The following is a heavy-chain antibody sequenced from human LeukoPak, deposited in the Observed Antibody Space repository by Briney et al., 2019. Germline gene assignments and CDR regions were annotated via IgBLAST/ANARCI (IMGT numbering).Heavy chain of an antibody. CDR3: ARDYYDSSGAGSL. D-gene: IGHD3-22*01. Sequence: GGSLRLSCAASGFTVSSNYMSWVRQAPGKGLEWVSVIYSGGSTYYADSVKGRFTISRDNSKTTPYLQMNSLRAEDTAVYYCARDYYDSSGAGSLWGQGTLVTVSS. V-gene: IGHV3-66*02. CDR2: IYSGGST. CDR1: GFTVSSNY. J-gene: IGHJ4*02.